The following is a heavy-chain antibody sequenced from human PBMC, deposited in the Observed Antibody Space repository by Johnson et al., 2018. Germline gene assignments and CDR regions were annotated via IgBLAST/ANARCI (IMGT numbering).Heavy chain of an antibody. CDR1: GYTFIRYD. CDR2: MNPNSGNT. CDR3: ARGRRDSAIWLDP. V-gene: IGHV1-8*01. D-gene: IGHD4-11*01. J-gene: IGHJ5*02. Sequence: VQLVESGAEVKKPGASVKVSCKASGYTFIRYDINWVRQATGQGLEWMGWMNPNSGNTGNAQKFQGRVTMTRNTSISTAYMELSSLRSEDTAVYYCARGRRDSAIWLDPWGQGTLVTVSS.